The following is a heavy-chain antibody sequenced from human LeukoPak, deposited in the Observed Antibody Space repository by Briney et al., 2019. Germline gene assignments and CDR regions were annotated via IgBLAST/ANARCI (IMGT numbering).Heavy chain of an antibody. CDR3: ARLSIAARRGYYFDY. CDR1: GGSISSSSYY. J-gene: IGHJ4*02. D-gene: IGHD6-6*01. CDR2: IYYSGST. Sequence: SETLSLTCTVSGGSISSSSYYWGWIRQPPGKGLEWIGSIYYSGSTYYNPSLKSRVTISVDTSKNQFSLKLSSVTAADTAVYYCARLSIAARRGYYFDYWGQGTLVTVSS. V-gene: IGHV4-39*01.